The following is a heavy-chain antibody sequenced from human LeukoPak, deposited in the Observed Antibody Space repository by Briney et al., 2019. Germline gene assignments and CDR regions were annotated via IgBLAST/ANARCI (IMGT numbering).Heavy chain of an antibody. CDR3: AKDAFSYSIAVVFDY. CDR1: GFTFSSYA. CDR2: ISGSGGST. J-gene: IGHJ4*02. D-gene: IGHD6-19*01. V-gene: IGHV3-23*01. Sequence: GGSLRLSCAASGFTFSSYAMSWVRQAPGEGLEWVSAISGSGGSTYYADSVKGRSTISRDNSKNTLYLQMNSLRAEDTAVYYCAKDAFSYSIAVVFDYWGQGTLVTVSS.